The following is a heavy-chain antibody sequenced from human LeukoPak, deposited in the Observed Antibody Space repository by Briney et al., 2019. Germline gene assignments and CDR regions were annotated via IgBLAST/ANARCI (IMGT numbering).Heavy chain of an antibody. D-gene: IGHD2-15*01. J-gene: IGHJ4*02. CDR2: VDPEDGET. CDR1: GYIFTDLS. Sequence: GASVKVSCKVSGYIFTDLSINWVRLAPGKGLEWVGSVDPEDGETIYAQKFQGRVTMTEDTSTDTAYMELSSLRSEDTAVYYCATEYCSGGSCPPFDYWGQGTLVTVSS. CDR3: ATEYCSGGSCPPFDY. V-gene: IGHV1-24*01.